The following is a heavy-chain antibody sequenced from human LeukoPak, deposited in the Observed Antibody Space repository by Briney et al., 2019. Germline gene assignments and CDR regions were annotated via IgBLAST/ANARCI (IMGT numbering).Heavy chain of an antibody. CDR3: ARDLGLYWYFDL. CDR1: GFTVSSNY. V-gene: IGHV3-66*01. CDR2: IYSGGST. Sequence: GGSLRLSCAASGFTVSSNYMSWVRQVPGKGLEWVSVIYSGGSTYYPDSLKGRFSISRDNSKNTLYLQMNSLRAEDTAVYYCARDLGLYWYFDLWGRGTLVTVSS. J-gene: IGHJ2*01. D-gene: IGHD1-26*01.